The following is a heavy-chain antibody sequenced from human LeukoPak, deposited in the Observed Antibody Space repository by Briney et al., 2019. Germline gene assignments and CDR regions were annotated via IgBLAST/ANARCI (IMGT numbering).Heavy chain of an antibody. CDR3: ARARSTGYYVADY. V-gene: IGHV3-20*04. CDR1: GFTFDNYG. CDR2: INWNGGST. Sequence: GGSLRLSCAASGFTFDNYGMRWVRQAPGKGLEWVSGINWNGGSTGYADSVKGRFTISRDNAKNSLYLKMNSLRAEDTALYYCARARSTGYYVADYWGQGTLVTVSS. J-gene: IGHJ4*02. D-gene: IGHD3-9*01.